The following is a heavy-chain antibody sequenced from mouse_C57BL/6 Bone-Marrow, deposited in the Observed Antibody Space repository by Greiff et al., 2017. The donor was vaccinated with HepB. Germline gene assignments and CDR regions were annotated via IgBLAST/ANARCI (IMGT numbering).Heavy chain of an antibody. J-gene: IGHJ3*01. V-gene: IGHV6-6*01. CDR1: GFTFSDAW. CDR3: TRGYGSSYGFAY. D-gene: IGHD1-1*01. CDR2: IRNKANNHAT. Sequence: EVHLVESGGGLVQPGGSMKLSCAASGFTFSDAWMDWVRQSPEKGLEWVAEIRNKANNHATYYAESVKGRFTISRDDSKSSVYLQMHSLRAEDTGIYYCTRGYGSSYGFAYWGQGTLVTVSA.